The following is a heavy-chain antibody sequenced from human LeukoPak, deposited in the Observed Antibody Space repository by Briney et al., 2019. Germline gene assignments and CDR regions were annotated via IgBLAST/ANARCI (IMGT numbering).Heavy chain of an antibody. Sequence: ASVKVSYKTSGYTFTDYYIHWVRQAPGQGLEWMGWINPNSGETNSAQKFQGRVTMTGDTSISTAYMELRRVTSDDTAVYYCARDRDYSNTVRAFDYWGQGSLVTVSS. D-gene: IGHD4-11*01. CDR2: INPNSGET. CDR1: GYTFTDYY. V-gene: IGHV1-2*02. CDR3: ARDRDYSNTVRAFDY. J-gene: IGHJ4*02.